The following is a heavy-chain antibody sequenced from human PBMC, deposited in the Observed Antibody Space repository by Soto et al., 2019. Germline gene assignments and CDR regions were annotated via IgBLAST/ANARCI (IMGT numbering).Heavy chain of an antibody. J-gene: IGHJ4*02. CDR3: ARPHGTTDYGSYFEN. CDR1: GFTFSDHY. CDR2: IRDKAHSYTT. D-gene: IGHD3-16*01. Sequence: EVQLVESGGGLVQPGGSLRLSCAASGFTFSDHYMDWVRQVPGKGLEWVGRIRDKAHSYTTEYAASVKGRFTISRDDSKISLYLQMNSLKTEDTAVYYCARPHGTTDYGSYFENWGQETLVTVSS. V-gene: IGHV3-72*01.